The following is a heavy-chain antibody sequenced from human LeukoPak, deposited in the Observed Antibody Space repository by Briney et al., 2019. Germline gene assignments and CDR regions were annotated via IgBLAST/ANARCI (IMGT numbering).Heavy chain of an antibody. CDR3: ARGSSGWWGPFDY. CDR2: IYPRGST. D-gene: IGHD6-19*01. CDR1: GGSISSGSYS. Sequence: SETLSLTCAVSGGSISSGSYSWSWIRQPPGKGLEWIGYIYPRGSTYYNPSLKSRVILSLDKSANQFSLKLSSVTAADTAVYYCARGSSGWWGPFDYWGQGTLVTVSS. V-gene: IGHV4-30-2*01. J-gene: IGHJ4*02.